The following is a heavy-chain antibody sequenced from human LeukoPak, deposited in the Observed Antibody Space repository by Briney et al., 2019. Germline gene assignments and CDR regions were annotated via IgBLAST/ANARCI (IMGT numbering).Heavy chain of an antibody. D-gene: IGHD6-19*01. CDR1: GFTFSKYW. V-gene: IGHV3-7*01. J-gene: IGHJ5*02. Sequence: GGSLRLSCVVSGFTFSKYWMTWVRQAPGKGPEWVATIKQDGSEKYYVDSVKGRFTISRDNAKNSLYLQMNSLRAEDTAVYYCARDLVGIAVAGTWFDPWGQGTLVTVSS. CDR3: ARDLVGIAVAGTWFDP. CDR2: IKQDGSEK.